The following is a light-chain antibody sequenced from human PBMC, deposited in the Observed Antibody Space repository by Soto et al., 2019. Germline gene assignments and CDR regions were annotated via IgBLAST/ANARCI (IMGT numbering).Light chain of an antibody. CDR3: QQYYTTPPIT. CDR2: WAS. J-gene: IGKJ5*01. Sequence: DIVMTQSPDSLTVSLGDRATINCKSSQSLLYSSNNKNYLAWYQQKPGQPPKLLIYWASTRQSGVPDRFSGSGSGTDFTLTISSLQSEDVAVYYCQQYYTTPPITFGQGTRLEIK. CDR1: QSLLYSSNNKNY. V-gene: IGKV4-1*01.